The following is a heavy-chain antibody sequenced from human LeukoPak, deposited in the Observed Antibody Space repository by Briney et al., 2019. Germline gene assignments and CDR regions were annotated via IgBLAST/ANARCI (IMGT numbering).Heavy chain of an antibody. CDR2: IKQDGSEK. V-gene: IGHV3-7*01. Sequence: GGSLRLSCAASGFTFSTYWMSWARQAPGKRPEWVAYIKQDGSEKDYVDSVKGRFTISRDNAKNSLYLQMNSLRAEDTAVYYCARDTLLTGEIGRDAFDIWGQGTMVTVSS. CDR3: ARDTLLTGEIGRDAFDI. D-gene: IGHD7-27*01. J-gene: IGHJ3*02. CDR1: GFTFSTYW.